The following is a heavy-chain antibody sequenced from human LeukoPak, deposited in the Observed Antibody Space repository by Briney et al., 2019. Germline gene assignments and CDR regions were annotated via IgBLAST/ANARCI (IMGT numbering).Heavy chain of an antibody. CDR2: IIPILGIA. D-gene: IGHD3-3*01. V-gene: IGHV1-69*04. CDR1: GGTFSSYA. Sequence: GASVKVSCKASGGTFSSYAISWVRQAPGQGLEWMGRIIPILGIANYAQKFQGRVTITRNTSISTAYMELSSLRSEDTAVYYCARGLITIFPMDVWGKGTTVTVSS. J-gene: IGHJ6*03. CDR3: ARGLITIFPMDV.